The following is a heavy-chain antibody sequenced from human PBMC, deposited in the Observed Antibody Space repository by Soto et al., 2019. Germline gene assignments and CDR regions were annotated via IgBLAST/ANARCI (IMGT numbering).Heavy chain of an antibody. CDR2: IVPILGIA. J-gene: IGHJ4*02. CDR3: AYTYYYGSGSLY. CDR1: GGTFSSYT. V-gene: IGHV1-69*02. Sequence: QVQLVQSGAEVKKPGSSVKVSCKASGGTFSSYTISWVRQAPGQGLEWMGRIVPILGIANYAQKFQGRVTITADKSTSTAYMELSSLRSEDTAVYYCAYTYYYGSGSLYWGQGTLVTVSS. D-gene: IGHD3-10*01.